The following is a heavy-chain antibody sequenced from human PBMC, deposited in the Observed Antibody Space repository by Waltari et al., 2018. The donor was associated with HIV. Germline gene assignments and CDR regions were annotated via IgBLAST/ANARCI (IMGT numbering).Heavy chain of an antibody. CDR2: INPNSGGT. CDR1: GYTFTGSS. Sequence: QVQLVQSGAEVKKPGASVKVSCTASGYTFTGSSMHWVRQAPGQGLEWMGRINPNSGGTNYAQKFQGRVTMTRDTSISTAYMELSRLRSDDTAVYYCARVVGWELLDYFDYWGQGTLVTVSS. J-gene: IGHJ4*02. D-gene: IGHD1-26*01. CDR3: ARVVGWELLDYFDY. V-gene: IGHV1-2*06.